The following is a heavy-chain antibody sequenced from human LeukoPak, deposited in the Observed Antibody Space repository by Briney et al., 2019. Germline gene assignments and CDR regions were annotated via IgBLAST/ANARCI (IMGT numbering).Heavy chain of an antibody. V-gene: IGHV4-39*07. CDR3: ARESLTWLQSRTSWFDP. CDR1: GGSISSSTYF. J-gene: IGHJ5*02. Sequence: SETLSLTCTVSGGSISSSTYFWGWLRQPPGKGLEWIGTIYYSGSTYYDSSLKRRVTISVDSSKNQFSLRLSSVTAADTAVYYCARESLTWLQSRTSWFDPWGQGTLVTVSS. CDR2: IYYSGST. D-gene: IGHD5-24*01.